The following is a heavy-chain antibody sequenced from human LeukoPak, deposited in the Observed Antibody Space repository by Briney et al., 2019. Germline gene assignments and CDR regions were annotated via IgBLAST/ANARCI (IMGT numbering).Heavy chain of an antibody. D-gene: IGHD1-26*01. CDR1: GFNFSDYY. CDR2: ISTSSNTI. J-gene: IGHJ4*02. Sequence: GGSLRLSCEASGFNFSDYYMSWIRQAPGKGLEWLSYISTSSNTIYYAESVKGRFTISRDNAKNSLYLQMNSLRAEDTAVYYCAIIYLIVGATTFDYWGQGTLVTVSS. CDR3: AIIYLIVGATTFDY. V-gene: IGHV3-11*04.